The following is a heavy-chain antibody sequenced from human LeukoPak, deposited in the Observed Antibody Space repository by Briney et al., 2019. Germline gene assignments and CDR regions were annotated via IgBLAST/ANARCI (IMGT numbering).Heavy chain of an antibody. Sequence: ASVKVSCMASGYTFTSYDSNWVRQATGQGLEWMGWINLNSGVTNYAQKFRGRVTMTRDTSITTAYMELSRLRSDDTAVYYCARDLVGATESFFDYWGQGTLVTVSS. J-gene: IGHJ4*02. CDR1: GYTFTSYD. CDR2: INLNSGVT. D-gene: IGHD1-26*01. CDR3: ARDLVGATESFFDY. V-gene: IGHV1-2*02.